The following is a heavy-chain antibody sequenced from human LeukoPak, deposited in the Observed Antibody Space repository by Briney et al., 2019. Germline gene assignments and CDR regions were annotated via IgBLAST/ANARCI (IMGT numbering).Heavy chain of an antibody. CDR1: GGSLSSGGYY. CDR3: ARVLTSYSSSWYFFDY. D-gene: IGHD6-13*01. V-gene: IGHV4-31*03. J-gene: IGHJ4*02. Sequence: SETLSLTCTVSGGSLSSGGYYWSWIRQHPGKGLEWIGYIHNSGRSFYNPSLKSRVTISGDTSENQFSLKLSSVTAADTAVYYCARVLTSYSSSWYFFDYWGQGTLVTVSS. CDR2: IHNSGRS.